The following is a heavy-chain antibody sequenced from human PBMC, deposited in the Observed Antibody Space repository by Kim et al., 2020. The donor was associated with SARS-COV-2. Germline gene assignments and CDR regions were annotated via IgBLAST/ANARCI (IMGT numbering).Heavy chain of an antibody. CDR3: ARDLRIAVAGQVDYYYGMDV. CDR1: GFTFSSYA. CDR2: ISYDGSNK. V-gene: IGHV3-30*04. Sequence: GGSLRLSCAASGFTFSSYAMHWVRQAPGKGLEWVAVISYDGSNKYYADSVKGRFTISRDNSKNTLYLQMNSLRAEDTAVYYCARDLRIAVAGQVDYYYGMDVWGQGTTVTVSS. J-gene: IGHJ6*02. D-gene: IGHD6-19*01.